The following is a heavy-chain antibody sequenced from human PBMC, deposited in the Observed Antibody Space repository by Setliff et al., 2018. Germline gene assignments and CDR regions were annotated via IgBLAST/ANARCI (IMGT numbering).Heavy chain of an antibody. V-gene: IGHV4-39*02. D-gene: IGHD2-15*01. CDR3: ARDLVKDIVVVVWYFDL. Sequence: SETLSLTCTVSGGSFTGTTYYWGWIRQSPGKGLEWIGTIINSGSTYYNPSLKSRVTMSVAPSKNQVSLKLTSVSAADTAVYYCARDLVKDIVVVVWYFDLWGRGTLVTVS. J-gene: IGHJ2*01. CDR2: IINSGST. CDR1: GGSFTGTTYY.